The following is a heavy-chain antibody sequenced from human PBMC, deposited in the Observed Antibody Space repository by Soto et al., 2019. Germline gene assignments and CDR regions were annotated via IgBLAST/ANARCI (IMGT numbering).Heavy chain of an antibody. D-gene: IGHD1-26*01. Sequence: SVKVSCKASGGTFSSYAISWVRQAPGQGLEWMGGIIPIFGTANYAQKFQGRVTITVDESTSTAYMEMSSLRSEDTAVYYCAGGEWELLRGAFDYWGQGTLVTVSS. J-gene: IGHJ4*02. CDR2: IIPIFGTA. CDR1: GGTFSSYA. CDR3: AGGEWELLRGAFDY. V-gene: IGHV1-69*13.